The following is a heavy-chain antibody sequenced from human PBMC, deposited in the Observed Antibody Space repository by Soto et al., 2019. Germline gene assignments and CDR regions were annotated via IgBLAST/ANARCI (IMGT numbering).Heavy chain of an antibody. CDR1: GYTFTSYG. Sequence: ASVKVSCKASGYTFTSYGISWVRQAPGQGLEWMGWISAYNGNTNYAQKLQGRVTMTTDTSTSTAYMELRSLRSDDTAVYYCARDRRWLQMTGYGDYGMDVWGQGTTVTVSS. J-gene: IGHJ6*02. CDR2: ISAYNGNT. CDR3: ARDRRWLQMTGYGDYGMDV. V-gene: IGHV1-18*04. D-gene: IGHD5-12*01.